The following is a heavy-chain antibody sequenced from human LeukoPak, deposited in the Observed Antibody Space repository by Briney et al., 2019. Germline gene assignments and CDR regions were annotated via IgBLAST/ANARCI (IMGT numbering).Heavy chain of an antibody. D-gene: IGHD3-10*01. Sequence: GGSLRLSCAASGFTFSSYAMSWVRQAPGKGLEWVSAISGSGGSTYYADSVKGRFTISRDNSENTLYLQMNSLRAEDTAVYYCAKDQLWFGELYQIDDAFDIWGQGTMVTVSS. V-gene: IGHV3-23*01. CDR1: GFTFSSYA. J-gene: IGHJ3*02. CDR2: ISGSGGST. CDR3: AKDQLWFGELYQIDDAFDI.